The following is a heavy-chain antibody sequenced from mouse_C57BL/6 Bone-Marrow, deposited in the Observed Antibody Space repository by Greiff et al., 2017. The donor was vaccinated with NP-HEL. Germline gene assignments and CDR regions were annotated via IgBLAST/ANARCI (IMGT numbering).Heavy chain of an antibody. CDR2: IDPENGDT. J-gene: IGHJ2*01. CDR3: TTRPYDYFDY. CDR1: GFNIKDDY. V-gene: IGHV14-4*01. Sequence: VQLKESGAELVRPGASVKLSCTASGFNIKDDYMHWVKQRPEQGLEWIGWIDPENGDTEYASKFQGKATITADTSSNTAYLQLSSLTSEDTAVYYCTTRPYDYFDYWGQGTTLTVSS. D-gene: IGHD6-5*01.